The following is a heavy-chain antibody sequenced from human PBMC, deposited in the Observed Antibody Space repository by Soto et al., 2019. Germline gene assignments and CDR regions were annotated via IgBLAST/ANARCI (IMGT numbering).Heavy chain of an antibody. CDR2: ISVSGSSTI. J-gene: IGHJ5*02. CDR3: ARDPLGARGEYGWFDP. Sequence: EVQLVESGGGLVQPGGSLRLSCVASGFTFSSYSMNWVRQVPGKGLQWVSYISVSGSSTIYYADSVKGRFTISRDNAKNSLYLQMISLRVEDTAVYYCARDPLGARGEYGWFDPWGQGTPVTVSS. D-gene: IGHD3-16*01. CDR1: GFTFSSYS. V-gene: IGHV3-48*01.